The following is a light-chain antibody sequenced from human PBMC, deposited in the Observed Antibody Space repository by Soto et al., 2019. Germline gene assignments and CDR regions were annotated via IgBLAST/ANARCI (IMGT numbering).Light chain of an antibody. CDR1: SSNIGAGYD. Sequence: QPVLTQPPSVSGAPGQRVTISCTGSSSNIGAGYDVHWYQQLPGTAPKLLIYVNSNRPSGVPDRFSGSKSGTSASLAITGLQAEDEADYYCPSYDSSLSGSVFGGGTKLTVL. V-gene: IGLV1-40*01. J-gene: IGLJ2*01. CDR3: PSYDSSLSGSV. CDR2: VNS.